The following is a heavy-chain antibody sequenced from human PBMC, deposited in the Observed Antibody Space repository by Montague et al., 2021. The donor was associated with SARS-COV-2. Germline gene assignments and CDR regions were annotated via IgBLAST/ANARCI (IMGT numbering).Heavy chain of an antibody. CDR1: EYSLSEFS. Sequence: SVKVSCKVSEYSLSEFSLQMRWVRQAPGKGLEWMGEFDSQDGETTYAQKFQGRVTMTEDRSTDTVYMELSSLRSDDTAVYYCATLGLEVITYAFEIWGQGTMVTVSS. CDR2: FDSQDGET. V-gene: IGHV1-24*01. D-gene: IGHD3-22*01. J-gene: IGHJ3*02. CDR3: ATLGLEVITYAFEI.